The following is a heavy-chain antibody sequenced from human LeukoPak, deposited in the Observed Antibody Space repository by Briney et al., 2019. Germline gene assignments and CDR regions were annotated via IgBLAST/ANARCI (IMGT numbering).Heavy chain of an antibody. CDR3: ARGRYYGSGETYYYYGMDV. Sequence: SETLSLTCAVYGGSFSGYYWSWIRQPPGKGLEWIGEINHSGSTNYNPSLKSRGTISVDTSKNQFSLKLSSVTAADTAVYYCARGRYYGSGETYYYYGMDVWGQGTTVTVSS. CDR2: INHSGST. D-gene: IGHD3-10*01. V-gene: IGHV4-34*01. CDR1: GGSFSGYY. J-gene: IGHJ6*02.